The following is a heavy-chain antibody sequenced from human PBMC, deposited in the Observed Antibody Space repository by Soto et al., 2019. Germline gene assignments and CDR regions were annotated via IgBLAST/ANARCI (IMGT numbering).Heavy chain of an antibody. CDR3: ARQRAWYGEWAFAI. J-gene: IGHJ3*02. D-gene: IGHD3-10*01. CDR1: DGSFTSGSYY. V-gene: IGHV4-39*01. CDR2: INYSGHT. Sequence: SETLSLTCTLSDGSFTSGSYYWAWIRQPPGKGLEWIGSINYSGHTYYNPSLKSRVTISVDMSKNQFSLKLSSVTAPDTALYYCARQRAWYGEWAFAIWGQGTMVTVSS.